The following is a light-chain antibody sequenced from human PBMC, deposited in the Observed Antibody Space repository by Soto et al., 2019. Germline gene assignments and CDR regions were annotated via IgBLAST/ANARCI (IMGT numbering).Light chain of an antibody. V-gene: IGLV2-8*01. CDR2: EVS. Sequence: QSALTQPPSASGSPGQSVTISCTGTSSDVGGYNYVSWYQQHPGKAPKIMIYEVSKRPSGVPGRFSASKSGNTASLTVSGLQAEDEADDYCSSYGGNNNLVFGGGTKLTVL. J-gene: IGLJ2*01. CDR1: SSDVGGYNY. CDR3: SSYGGNNNLV.